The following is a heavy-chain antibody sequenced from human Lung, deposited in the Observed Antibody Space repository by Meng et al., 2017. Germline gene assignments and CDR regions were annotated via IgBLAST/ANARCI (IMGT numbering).Heavy chain of an antibody. V-gene: IGHV1-3*04. Sequence: QGQLVQSGAEVKKPGASVKCSCKASGYTFTSYPIYWVRQAPGQRPEWMGWINTGNGAAKYSQKFQGRVTMTRDTSASTAYMELSSLTSEDTATYYCASHPRELPSWGQGTLVTVSS. D-gene: IGHD1-26*01. J-gene: IGHJ4*02. CDR3: ASHPRELPS. CDR1: GYTFTSYP. CDR2: INTGNGAA.